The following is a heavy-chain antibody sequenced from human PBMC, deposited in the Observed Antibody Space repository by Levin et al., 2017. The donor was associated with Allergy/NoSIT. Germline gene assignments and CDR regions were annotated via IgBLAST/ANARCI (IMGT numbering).Heavy chain of an antibody. V-gene: IGHV3-30*04. CDR1: GFPFSSYG. J-gene: IGHJ4*02. Sequence: QAGGSLRLSCAASGFPFSSYGLHWVRQAPGKGLEWVAVISSDGSNKHYADSVKGRFTVSRDNSKNTLYLQMNGLRGEDTAIYSCARDQHSSGWNAADYWGQGTLVSVSS. CDR3: ARDQHSSGWNAADY. CDR2: ISSDGSNK. D-gene: IGHD6-19*01.